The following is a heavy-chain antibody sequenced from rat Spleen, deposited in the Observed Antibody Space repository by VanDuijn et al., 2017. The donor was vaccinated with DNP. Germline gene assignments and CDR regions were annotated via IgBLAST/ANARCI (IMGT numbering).Heavy chain of an antibody. Sequence: EVQLVESGGGLVRPGRSLKLSCATSGFTFSDCNMAWVRQAPKKGLEWVVTIIYDGTSTFYRDSVKGRFTISKDFTQNTLYLQMDSLRSEDTATYYCTTRGNNGGYDYWGQGVMVTVSS. V-gene: IGHV5S10*01. J-gene: IGHJ2*01. CDR2: IIYDGTST. CDR1: GFTFSDCN. D-gene: IGHD1-11*01. CDR3: TTRGNNGGYDY.